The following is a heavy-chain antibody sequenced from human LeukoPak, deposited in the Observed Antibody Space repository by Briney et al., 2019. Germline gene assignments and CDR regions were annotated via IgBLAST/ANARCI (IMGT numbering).Heavy chain of an antibody. Sequence: PSQTLSLTCAVSGGSISSGGYSWSWIRQPPGKGLEWIGYIYHSGSTYYNPSLKSRVTISVDRSKNQFSLKLSSVTAADTAVYYCARELRYSSSPADNWFDPWGQGTLVTVSS. V-gene: IGHV4-30-2*01. CDR3: ARELRYSSSPADNWFDP. D-gene: IGHD6-13*01. CDR2: IYHSGST. J-gene: IGHJ5*02. CDR1: GGSISSGGYS.